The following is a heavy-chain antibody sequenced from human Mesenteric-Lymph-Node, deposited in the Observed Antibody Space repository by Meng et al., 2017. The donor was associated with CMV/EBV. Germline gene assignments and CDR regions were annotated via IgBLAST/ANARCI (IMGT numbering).Heavy chain of an antibody. Sequence: GESLKISCAASGLSDSSKYLSWVRQAPGRGLEWVSYISSSSSTIYYADSVKGRFTISRDNAKNSLYLQMNSLRAEDTAVYYCARITDFGVVYYYYGMDVWGQGTTVTVSS. CDR3: ARITDFGVVYYYYGMDV. CDR1: GLSDSSKY. V-gene: IGHV3-48*04. CDR2: ISSSSSTI. D-gene: IGHD3-3*01. J-gene: IGHJ6*02.